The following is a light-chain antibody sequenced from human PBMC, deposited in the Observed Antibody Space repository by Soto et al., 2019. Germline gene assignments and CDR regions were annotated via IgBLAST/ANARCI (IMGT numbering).Light chain of an antibody. CDR1: SSYVGSYNF. Sequence: QSALTQPASVSGSPGKSITISCTGTSSYVGSYNFVSWYQQHPGTAPNLIISEVYNQPSGVSNRFSGSKFGNTASLTISGLQAEDEAEYYCCSYTSSDTYVFGAGTKVTVL. CDR2: EVY. V-gene: IGLV2-14*03. J-gene: IGLJ1*01. CDR3: CSYTSSDTYV.